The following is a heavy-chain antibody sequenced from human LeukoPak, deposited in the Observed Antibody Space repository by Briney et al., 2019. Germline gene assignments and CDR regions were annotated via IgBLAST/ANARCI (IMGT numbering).Heavy chain of an antibody. D-gene: IGHD1-1*01. V-gene: IGHV4-39*01. J-gene: IGHJ4*02. CDR1: GGSISSSSYY. CDR3: ARLTRRPTGYIPNDDY. Sequence: PSETLSLTCTVSGGSISSSSYYWGWIRQPPGKGLEWIGSIYYSGSTYYNPSLKSRVTISVDTSKNQFSLKLSSVTAADTAVYYCARLTRRPTGYIPNDDYWGQATLVSVSS. CDR2: IYYSGST.